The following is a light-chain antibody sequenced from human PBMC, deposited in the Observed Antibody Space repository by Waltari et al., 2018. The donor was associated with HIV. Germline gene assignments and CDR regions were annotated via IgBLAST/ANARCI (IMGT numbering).Light chain of an antibody. CDR2: SNN. CDR3: TSYASSSSLL. Sequence: QSVLTQPPSASGTPGQRLTISCSGSTSNIGSNTVNWYQQLPGTAPKLLIYSNNQWPSGVPDRFSGSKSGNTASLTISGLQAEDEADYYCTSYASSSSLLFGGGTKLTVL. CDR1: TSNIGSNT. V-gene: IGLV1-44*01. J-gene: IGLJ2*01.